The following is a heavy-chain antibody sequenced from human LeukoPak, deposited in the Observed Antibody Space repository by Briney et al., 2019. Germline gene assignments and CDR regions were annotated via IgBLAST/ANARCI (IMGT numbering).Heavy chain of an antibody. J-gene: IGHJ3*02. CDR3: ARVPDFWSGYKAFDI. CDR1: GFTFSSYS. V-gene: IGHV3-21*01. Sequence: GGSLRLSCAASGFTFSSYSMNWVRQAPGKGLEWVSSISSSSSYIYYADSVKGRFTISRDNAKNSLYLQMNSLRAEDTAVYYCARVPDFWSGYKAFDIWGQGTMVTVSS. D-gene: IGHD3-3*01. CDR2: ISSSSSYI.